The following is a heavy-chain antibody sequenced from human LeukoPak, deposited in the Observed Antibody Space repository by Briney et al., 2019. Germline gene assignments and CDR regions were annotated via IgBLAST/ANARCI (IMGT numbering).Heavy chain of an antibody. Sequence: ASVKVSCKASGYTFTSYYMHWVRQAPGQGLEWMGLINPSGGRTTYAQKFQGRVTLTRDMSTSTVYMGLSSLRSEDTAVYYCARGGDIHLWINYYYYMDVWGKGTTVTVSS. J-gene: IGHJ6*03. CDR2: INPSGGRT. V-gene: IGHV1-46*01. D-gene: IGHD5-18*01. CDR3: ARGGDIHLWINYYYYMDV. CDR1: GYTFTSYY.